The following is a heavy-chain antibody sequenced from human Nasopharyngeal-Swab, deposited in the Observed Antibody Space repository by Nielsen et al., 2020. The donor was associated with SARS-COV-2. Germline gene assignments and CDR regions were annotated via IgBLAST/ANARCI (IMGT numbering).Heavy chain of an antibody. CDR3: ARGRVEYASPGYFDY. D-gene: IGHD2-2*01. CDR1: GFTFSSYS. CDR2: ISSSSSTV. J-gene: IGHJ4*02. Sequence: GESLKISCAAPGFTFSSYSMNWVRQAPGQGLEWVSYISSSSSTVYYADSVKGRFTISRDNAKNSLYLQMNSLGAEDTAVYYCARGRVEYASPGYFDYWGQGSLVTVSS. V-gene: IGHV3-48*01.